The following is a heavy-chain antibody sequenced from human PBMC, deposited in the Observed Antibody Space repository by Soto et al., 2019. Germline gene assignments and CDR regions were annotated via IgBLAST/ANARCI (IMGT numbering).Heavy chain of an antibody. V-gene: IGHV3-7*01. Sequence: GGSLRLSCAASGFTFSSYWMSWVRQAPGKGLEWVANIKQDGSENYYVDSVKGRFTISRDNAKNSLYLQMNSLRAEDTAVYYCARDGGYCSSTSCYADWFDPWGQGTLVTVSS. CDR3: ARDGGYCSSTSCYADWFDP. CDR1: GFTFSSYW. D-gene: IGHD2-2*01. CDR2: IKQDGSEN. J-gene: IGHJ5*02.